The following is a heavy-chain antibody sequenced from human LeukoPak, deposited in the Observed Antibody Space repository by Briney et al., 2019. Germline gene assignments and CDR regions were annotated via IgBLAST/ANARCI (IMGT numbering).Heavy chain of an antibody. Sequence: SETLSLTCAVSGGSISSSNWWSWGRQPPGKGLEGMGGIYHSGWTNYNPSPKSRVTISVDKSKNQFSLKLTSVTAADTAVYYCARVKQWLADFDYWGQGTLVTVSS. CDR2: IYHSGWT. V-gene: IGHV4-4*02. J-gene: IGHJ4*02. D-gene: IGHD6-19*01. CDR1: GGSISSSNW. CDR3: ARVKQWLADFDY.